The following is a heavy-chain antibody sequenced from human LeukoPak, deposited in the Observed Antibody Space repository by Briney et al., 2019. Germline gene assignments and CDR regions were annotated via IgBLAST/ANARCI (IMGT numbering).Heavy chain of an antibody. CDR1: GYSFTSYW. D-gene: IGHD3-22*01. Sequence: GESLKISCKGSGYSFTSYWIGWVRQMPGKGLEWMGIIYPGDSDTRYSPSFQGQVTISADKSLSTAYLQWSSLKASDTAMYYCARQAGYYYDSSGPLDYWGQGTLVTVSS. CDR3: ARQAGYYYDSSGPLDY. J-gene: IGHJ4*02. CDR2: IYPGDSDT. V-gene: IGHV5-51*01.